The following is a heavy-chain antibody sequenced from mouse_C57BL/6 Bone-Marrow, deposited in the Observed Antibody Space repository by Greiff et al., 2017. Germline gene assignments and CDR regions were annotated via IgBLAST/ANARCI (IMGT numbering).Heavy chain of an antibody. D-gene: IGHD2-3*01. Sequence: VQLQQSGTVLARPGASVKMSCKTSGYTFTSYWMHWVNQRPGQGLEWIGAIYPGNSDTSYNQKFKGKAKLTAITSASTAYMELSSLTNEDSAVYYGTSYDGYPIFDYEGQGTTLTVSS. CDR1: GYTFTSYW. CDR3: TSYDGYPIFDY. J-gene: IGHJ2*01. V-gene: IGHV1-5*01. CDR2: IYPGNSDT.